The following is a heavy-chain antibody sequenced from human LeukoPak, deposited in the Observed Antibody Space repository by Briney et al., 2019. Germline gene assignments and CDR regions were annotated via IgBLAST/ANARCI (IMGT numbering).Heavy chain of an antibody. V-gene: IGHV4-34*01. D-gene: IGHD1-1*01. CDR2: INHSGST. CDR1: GGSFSGYY. Sequence: SETLSLTCAVHGGSFSGYYWSWIRQPPGKGLEWIGEINHSGSTNYNPSLKSRVTISVDTSKNQFSLKLSSVTAADTAVYYCARRNGSNDAVDYWGQGTLVTVSS. CDR3: ARRNGSNDAVDY. J-gene: IGHJ4*02.